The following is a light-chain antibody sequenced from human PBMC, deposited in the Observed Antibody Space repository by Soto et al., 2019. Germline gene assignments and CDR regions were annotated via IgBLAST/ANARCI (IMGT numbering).Light chain of an antibody. CDR2: WAS. V-gene: IGKV4-1*01. CDR1: QSVLYSSNTKNF. J-gene: IGKJ1*01. Sequence: DIVMTQSPDSLAVSLGERATINCKSSQSVLYSSNTKNFLAWYQQKPGGPPKLLIYWASTREPGVPDRFSGSGSGTDFTLTSSSLQAEDVAVYYCQQYYTTPLTFGQGTKVEIK. CDR3: QQYYTTPLT.